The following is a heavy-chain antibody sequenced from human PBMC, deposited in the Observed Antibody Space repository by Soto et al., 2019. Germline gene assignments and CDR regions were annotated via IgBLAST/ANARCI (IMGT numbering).Heavy chain of an antibody. CDR3: ARHRRQQLPTYYYYGMDV. V-gene: IGHV5-10-1*01. J-gene: IGHJ6*02. CDR2: IDPSDSYT. Sequence: PGESLKISCKGPGYSFTSYWISWVRQMPGKGLEWMGRIDPSDSYTNYSPSFQGHVTISADKSISTAYLQWSSLKASDTAMYYCARHRRQQLPTYYYYGMDVWGQGTTVTVSS. D-gene: IGHD6-13*01. CDR1: GYSFTSYW.